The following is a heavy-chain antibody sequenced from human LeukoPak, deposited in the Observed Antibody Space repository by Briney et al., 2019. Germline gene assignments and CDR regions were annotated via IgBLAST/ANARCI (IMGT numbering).Heavy chain of an antibody. CDR3: AKWIYITMIVDDAFDI. CDR2: ISYDGSNK. CDR1: GFTFSSYA. J-gene: IGHJ3*02. D-gene: IGHD3-22*01. Sequence: PGGSLRLSCAASGFTFSSYAMHWVRQAPGKGLEWVAVISYDGSNKYYADSVKGRFTISRDNSKNTLYLQMNSLRAEDTAVYYCAKWIYITMIVDDAFDIWGQGTMVTVSS. V-gene: IGHV3-30*04.